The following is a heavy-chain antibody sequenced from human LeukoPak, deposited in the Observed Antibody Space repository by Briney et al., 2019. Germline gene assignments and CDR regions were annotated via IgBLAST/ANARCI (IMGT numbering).Heavy chain of an antibody. Sequence: PGGSLRLSCAASGFTFSIYAMSWVRPARGKGLEWVSSITSRGESTWYVDSVKGRFTITRDNSDDTLNLQMYSLRARDTDVYYCARDRPNYYGSDGHYYRRDGDYWGRGPLVSVSS. D-gene: IGHD3-22*01. V-gene: IGHV3-23*01. J-gene: IGHJ4*02. CDR2: ITSRGEST. CDR1: GFTFSIYA. CDR3: ARDRPNYYGSDGHYYRRDGDY.